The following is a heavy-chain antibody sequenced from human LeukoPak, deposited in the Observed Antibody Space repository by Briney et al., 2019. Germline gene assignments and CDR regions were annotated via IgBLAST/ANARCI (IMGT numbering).Heavy chain of an antibody. CDR2: IIPIFGTA. CDR1: GGTFSSYA. J-gene: IGHJ4*02. V-gene: IGHV1-69*05. Sequence: SVKVSCKASGGTFSSYAISWVRQAPGQGLEWTGRIIPIFGTANYAQKFQGRVTITTDESTSTAYMELGSLRSEDTAVYYCAREIAAAGTYFDYWGQGTLVTVSS. CDR3: AREIAAAGTYFDY. D-gene: IGHD6-13*01.